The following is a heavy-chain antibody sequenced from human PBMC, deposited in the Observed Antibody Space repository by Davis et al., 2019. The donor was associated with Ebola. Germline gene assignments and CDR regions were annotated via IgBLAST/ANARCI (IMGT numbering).Heavy chain of an antibody. CDR3: ATCDGDYVEDAFDI. V-gene: IGHV1-69*06. CDR2: IIPIFGTA. D-gene: IGHD4-17*01. CDR1: GGTFSSYA. Sequence: SVKVSCKASGGTFSSYAISWVRQAPGQGLEWMGGIIPIFGTANYAQKFQGRVTITADKSTSTAYMELSSLRSEDTAVYYCATCDGDYVEDAFDIWGQGTMVTVSS. J-gene: IGHJ3*02.